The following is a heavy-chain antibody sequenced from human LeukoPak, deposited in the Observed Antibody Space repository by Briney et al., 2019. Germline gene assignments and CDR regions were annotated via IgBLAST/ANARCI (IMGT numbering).Heavy chain of an antibody. Sequence: ASVKVSCKASGYTFTVYYMHWVRQAPGQGLEWMGWINPNSGGTNYAQKFQGWVTMTRDTSISTAYMELSRLRSDDTAVYYCARSSSGWSLWAYYFDYWGQGTLVTVSS. CDR1: GYTFTVYY. CDR3: ARSSSGWSLWAYYFDY. V-gene: IGHV1-2*04. D-gene: IGHD6-19*01. CDR2: INPNSGGT. J-gene: IGHJ4*02.